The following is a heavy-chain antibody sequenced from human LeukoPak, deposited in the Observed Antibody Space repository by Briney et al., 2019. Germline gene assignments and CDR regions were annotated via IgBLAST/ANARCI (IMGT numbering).Heavy chain of an antibody. D-gene: IGHD3-10*02. CDR3: AELGITMIGGV. V-gene: IGHV3-7*01. CDR2: IKQDGSEK. CDR1: GFIFSDYW. Sequence: GGSLRLSCAGSGFIFSDYWMSWVRQAPGKGLEWVANIKQDGSEKYYVDSVKGRFTISRDNAKNSLYLQMNSLRAEDTAVYYCAELGITMIGGVWGKGTTVTISS. J-gene: IGHJ6*04.